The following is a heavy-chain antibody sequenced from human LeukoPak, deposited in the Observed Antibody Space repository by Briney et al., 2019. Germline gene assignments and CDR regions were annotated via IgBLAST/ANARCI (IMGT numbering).Heavy chain of an antibody. CDR1: GFTFSSYA. CDR2: ISGSGGST. CDR3: AKGSYYDSSGWRY. V-gene: IGHV3-23*01. Sequence: GGSLRLSCAASGFTFSSYATSWVRQAPGKGLEWVSAISGSGGSTYYADSVKGRFTISRDNSKNTLYLQMNSLRAEDTAVYYCAKGSYYDSSGWRYWGQGTLVTVSS. D-gene: IGHD3-22*01. J-gene: IGHJ4*02.